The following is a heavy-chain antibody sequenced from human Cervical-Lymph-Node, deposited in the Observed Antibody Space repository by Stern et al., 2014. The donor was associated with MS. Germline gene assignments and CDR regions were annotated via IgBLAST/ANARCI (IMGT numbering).Heavy chain of an antibody. Sequence: VQLVQSGGGLVKPGGSLRLSCAASGFTFSSYPMNWVRQAPGKGLEWVSSITHIGTNIFYADPVKGRFTISRDNAKNSLFLQMNSLSVEDTATYFCARGEATFLYWGTLDHWGQGALVTVSS. CDR1: GFTFSSYP. J-gene: IGHJ4*02. V-gene: IGHV3-21*01. CDR3: ARGEATFLYWGTLDH. D-gene: IGHD2/OR15-2a*01. CDR2: ITHIGTNI.